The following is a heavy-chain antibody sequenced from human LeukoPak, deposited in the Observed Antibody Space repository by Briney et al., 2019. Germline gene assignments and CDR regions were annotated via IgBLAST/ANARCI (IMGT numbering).Heavy chain of an antibody. CDR3: ARAKRWAAGISYYCGMDV. V-gene: IGHV4-59*01. Sequence: SETLSLTCTVSGGSISSYYWSWIRQPPGKGLEWIGYIYYSGSTNYNPSLKSRVTISVDTSKNQFSLKLSSVTAADTAVYYCARAKRWAAGISYYCGMDVWGQGTTVTVSS. J-gene: IGHJ6*02. D-gene: IGHD6-13*01. CDR2: IYYSGST. CDR1: GGSISSYY.